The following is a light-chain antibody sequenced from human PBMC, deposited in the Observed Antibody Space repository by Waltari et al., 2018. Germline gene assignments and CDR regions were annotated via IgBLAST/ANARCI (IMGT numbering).Light chain of an antibody. J-gene: IGKJ1*01. Sequence: EIVLTQSPGTLSLSLGERATLSCRASQSVSRALTWYQQKPGKAPRLLIYGASTRAPGIPDRFSGSGSGTDFSLTISRLEPDDFAVYYCQQYLRLPVTFGQGTTVEV. CDR3: QQYLRLPVT. V-gene: IGKV3-20*01. CDR1: QSVSRA. CDR2: GAS.